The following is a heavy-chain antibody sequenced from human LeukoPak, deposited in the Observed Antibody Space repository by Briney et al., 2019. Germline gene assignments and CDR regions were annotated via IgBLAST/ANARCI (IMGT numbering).Heavy chain of an antibody. Sequence: ASVKVSCKASGYTFTSYYMHWVRQAPGQGLEWMGWINPNSGGTNYAQKFQGRVTMTRDTSISTAYMELSRLRSDDTAVYYCARGRYSSSWSPFYWGQGTLVTVSS. CDR2: INPNSGGT. CDR3: ARGRYSSSWSPFY. V-gene: IGHV1-2*02. D-gene: IGHD6-13*01. J-gene: IGHJ4*02. CDR1: GYTFTSYY.